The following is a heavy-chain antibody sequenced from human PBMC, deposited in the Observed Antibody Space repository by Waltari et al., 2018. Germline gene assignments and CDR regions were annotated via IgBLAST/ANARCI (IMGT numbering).Heavy chain of an antibody. CDR3: ARGEPLGAFDI. Sequence: EVQLVESGGGLVQPGGSLRLSCAASGFTFSSYSMNWVRQAPGKGLEWVSYISSSSSTIYYADSVKGRFTISRDNAKNSLDLQMNSLRAEDTAVYYCARGEPLGAFDIWGQGTMVTVSS. J-gene: IGHJ3*02. CDR1: GFTFSSYS. CDR2: ISSSSSTI. V-gene: IGHV3-48*04.